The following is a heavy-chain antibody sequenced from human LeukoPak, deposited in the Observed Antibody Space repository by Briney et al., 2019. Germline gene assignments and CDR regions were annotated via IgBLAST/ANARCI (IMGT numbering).Heavy chain of an antibody. Sequence: GGSLRLSCAASGFTFDDYAMHWVRQAPGKGLEWVSLISGDGGSTYYADSVKGRFTISRDNSKNSLYLQMNSLRTEDTALYYCAKDSLGYDILTGPPGYWGQGTLVTVSS. D-gene: IGHD3-9*01. CDR3: AKDSLGYDILTGPPGY. V-gene: IGHV3-43*02. J-gene: IGHJ4*02. CDR1: GFTFDDYA. CDR2: ISGDGGST.